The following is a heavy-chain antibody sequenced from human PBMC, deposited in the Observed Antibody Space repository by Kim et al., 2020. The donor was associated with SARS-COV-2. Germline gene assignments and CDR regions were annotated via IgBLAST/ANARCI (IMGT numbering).Heavy chain of an antibody. CDR3: ARGSPYGSGFSDLGDRSSKIRNWFDP. CDR2: MNPNSGNT. J-gene: IGHJ5*02. Sequence: ASVKVSCKASGYTFTSYDINWVRQATGQGLEWMGWMNPNSGNTGYAQKFQGRVTMTRNTSISTAYMELSSLRSEDTAVYYCARGSPYGSGFSDLGDRSSKIRNWFDPWGQGTLVTVSS. V-gene: IGHV1-8*01. D-gene: IGHD3-10*01. CDR1: GYTFTSYD.